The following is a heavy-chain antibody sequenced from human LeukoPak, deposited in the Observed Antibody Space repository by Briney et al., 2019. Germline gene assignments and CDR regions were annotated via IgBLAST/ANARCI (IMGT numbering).Heavy chain of an antibody. V-gene: IGHV3-30-3*01. Sequence: GGSLRLSCAASGFTFSSYAMPWVRQAPGKGLEWVAVISYDGSNKYYADSVKGRFTISRDNSKNTLYLQMNSLRAEDTAVYYCARDPSGDYYFDYWGQGTLVTVSS. CDR2: ISYDGSNK. CDR1: GFTFSSYA. D-gene: IGHD4-17*01. CDR3: ARDPSGDYYFDY. J-gene: IGHJ4*02.